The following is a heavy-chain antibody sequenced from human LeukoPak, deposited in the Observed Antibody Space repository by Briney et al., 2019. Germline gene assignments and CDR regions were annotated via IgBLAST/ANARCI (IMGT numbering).Heavy chain of an antibody. CDR2: ISGSGDNT. D-gene: IGHD1-26*01. J-gene: IGHJ4*02. Sequence: PGGSLRLSCAASGFTFSSCAMNWVRQAPGTGLEWVSSISGSGDNTYYADSVKGRFTISRDNSKNMLYLQMNSLRGEDTALYYCAKDFYSGSYYYFDYRGQGTLVTVSS. CDR1: GFTFSSCA. CDR3: AKDFYSGSYYYFDY. V-gene: IGHV3-23*01.